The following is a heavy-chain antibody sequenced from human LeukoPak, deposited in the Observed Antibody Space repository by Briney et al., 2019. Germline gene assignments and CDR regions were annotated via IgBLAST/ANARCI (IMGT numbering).Heavy chain of an antibody. CDR3: ARVVRYCSGSSCYWFDY. CDR2: LDHSGST. CDR1: GYSISSVYY. V-gene: IGHV4-38-2*01. Sequence: PETLSLTCAVSGYSISSVYYWGWIRQPPGKGLAWFGSLDHSGSTYYNPSLKSRIIISVDTSKNQFSLKLSSVTAADTAVYYCARVVRYCSGSSCYWFDYWGQGTLVTVSS. J-gene: IGHJ4*02. D-gene: IGHD2-15*01.